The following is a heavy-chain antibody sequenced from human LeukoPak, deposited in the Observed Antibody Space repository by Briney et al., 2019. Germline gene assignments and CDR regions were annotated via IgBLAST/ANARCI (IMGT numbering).Heavy chain of an antibody. Sequence: PGGSLRLSCAASGFTFNDYTMHWVRQAPGKGLEWVSLIYSGGSTYYADSVKGRFTISRDNSKNTLYLQMNSLRAEDTAVYYCARQLVDYYYMDVWGKGTTVTVSS. CDR2: IYSGGST. D-gene: IGHD6-6*01. J-gene: IGHJ6*03. CDR1: GFTFNDYT. V-gene: IGHV3-66*04. CDR3: ARQLVDYYYMDV.